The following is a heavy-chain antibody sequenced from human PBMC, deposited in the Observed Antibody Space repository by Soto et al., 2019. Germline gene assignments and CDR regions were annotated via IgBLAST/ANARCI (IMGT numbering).Heavy chain of an antibody. CDR3: ASTLCSGGSCYKRAFDS. CDR2: TFFTGNI. D-gene: IGHD2-15*01. J-gene: IGHJ4*02. CDR1: GASLSSISYY. Sequence: TETLSLTCTVSGASLSSISYYCGWIRQPPGKGLEWVGSTFFTGNIYYNPSLKSRVTISVDTSRNQFSLMVNSVTAADTAVYYFASTLCSGGSCYKRAFDSWGQGALVTVYS. V-gene: IGHV4-39*01.